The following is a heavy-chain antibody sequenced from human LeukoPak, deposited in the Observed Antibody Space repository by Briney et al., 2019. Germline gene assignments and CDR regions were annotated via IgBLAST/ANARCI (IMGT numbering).Heavy chain of an antibody. V-gene: IGHV3-74*01. CDR3: ARDFDLGITPGDDFDF. J-gene: IGHJ4*02. CDR2: IKEDGTYT. D-gene: IGHD3-9*01. CDR1: GYNFSKYW. Sequence: GGALRLACAAYGYNFSKYWRAWGRQTRGEGEGWDSRIKEDGTYTIDADSVKGRFNSSRDKARNTGFLQMNSLMAEDTAVFYCARDFDLGITPGDDFDFWGQGTLVTLSS.